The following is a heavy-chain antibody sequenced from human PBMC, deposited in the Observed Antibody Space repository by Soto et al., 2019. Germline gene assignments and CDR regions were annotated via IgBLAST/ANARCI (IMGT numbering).Heavy chain of an antibody. CDR2: IWIDGSNK. J-gene: IGHJ6*02. CDR3: ARGVYFDYNDPLYGMDV. V-gene: IGHV3-33*01. D-gene: IGHD3-10*01. Sequence: GGSLRLSCSASGFSFKDFAFHWVRQAPGKGLEGVSIIWIDGSNKYYADSVKGRFTISRDNSKNTLYLQMNSLRAEDTAVYYCARGVYFDYNDPLYGMDVWGHGATVTGSS. CDR1: GFSFKDFA.